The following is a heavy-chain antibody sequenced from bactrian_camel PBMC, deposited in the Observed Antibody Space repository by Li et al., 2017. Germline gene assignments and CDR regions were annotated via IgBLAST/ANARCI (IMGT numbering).Heavy chain of an antibody. D-gene: IGHD5*01. CDR1: GSIFSMCA. V-gene: IGHV3S53*01. CDR2: ISSDGTT. CDR3: TNDDFQQTWKIAVPADIH. Sequence: VQLVESGGGSVQAGGSLKLSCVVSGSIFSMCAMGWYRQAPGRQPLERELIASISSDGTTTYTDSVKGRVTISQDYAKNVLYLQLNNLKVEDTGMYYCTNDDFQQTWKIAVPADIHRGQGTQVTVS. J-gene: IGHJ4*01.